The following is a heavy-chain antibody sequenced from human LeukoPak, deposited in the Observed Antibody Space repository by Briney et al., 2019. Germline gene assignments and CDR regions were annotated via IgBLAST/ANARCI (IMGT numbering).Heavy chain of an antibody. J-gene: IGHJ3*02. V-gene: IGHV4-59*01. CDR2: IYYSGST. CDR3: ARASVLLWFGELLADAFDI. D-gene: IGHD3-10*01. Sequence: SETLSLTCAVYGGSFSSYYWSWIRQPPGKGLEWIGYIYYSGSTNYNPSLKSRVTISVDTSKNQFSLKLSSVTAADTAVYYCARASVLLWFGELLADAFDIWGQGTMVTVSS. CDR1: GGSFSSYY.